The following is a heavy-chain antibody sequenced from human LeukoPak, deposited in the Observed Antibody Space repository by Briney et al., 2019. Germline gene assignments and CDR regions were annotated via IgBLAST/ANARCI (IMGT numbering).Heavy chain of an antibody. CDR1: GFTFSDHY. Sequence: PGGSLRLSCAASGFTFSDHYMDWVRQAPGKGLEWVGRSRDKTESYSTEYAASVKGRFTISRDDSKNSLYLQMHSLRNDDTAVYYCTRALVGAGNDLWGQGTMVTVSS. V-gene: IGHV3-72*01. CDR3: TRALVGAGNDL. D-gene: IGHD1-26*01. J-gene: IGHJ3*01. CDR2: SRDKTESYST.